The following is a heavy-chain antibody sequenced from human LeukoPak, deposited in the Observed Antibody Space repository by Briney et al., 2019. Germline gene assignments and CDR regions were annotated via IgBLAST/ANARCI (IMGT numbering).Heavy chain of an antibody. CDR2: IRSKAYGGTT. Sequence: GGSLRLSCTASGFTFGDYAMSWFRQAPGKGLEWVGFIRSKAYGGTTEYAASVKGRFTISRDDSKSIAYLQMNSLKTEDTAVYYCTRDDGLGELSTDYWGQGTLVTVSS. D-gene: IGHD3-16*02. CDR3: TRDDGLGELSTDY. CDR1: GFTFGDYA. J-gene: IGHJ4*02. V-gene: IGHV3-49*03.